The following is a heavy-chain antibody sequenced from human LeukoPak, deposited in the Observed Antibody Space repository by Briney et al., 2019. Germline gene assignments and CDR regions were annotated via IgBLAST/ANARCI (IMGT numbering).Heavy chain of an antibody. CDR3: ARSYYHDSSGYYYDS. D-gene: IGHD3-22*01. J-gene: IGHJ4*02. V-gene: IGHV4-34*01. CDR2: INHSGST. CDR1: GGSFSGYY. Sequence: PSETLSLTCAVYGGSFSGYYWSWIRQPPGKGLEWIGEINHSGSTNYNPSLKSRVTISVDTSKNQFSLKLSSVTAADTAVYYCARSYYHDSSGYYYDSWGQGTLVTVSS.